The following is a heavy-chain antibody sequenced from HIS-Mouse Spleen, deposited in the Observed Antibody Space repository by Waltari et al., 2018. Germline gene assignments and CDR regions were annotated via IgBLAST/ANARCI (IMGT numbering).Heavy chain of an antibody. V-gene: IGHV4-39*07. CDR3: AREIPYSSSWYDWYFDL. D-gene: IGHD6-13*01. Sequence: QLQLQESGPGLVKPSETLSLTCTVSGGSLSSSRYYWGGIRQPPGKGLEWIGSIYYSGSTYYNPSLKSRVTISVDTSKNQFSLKLSSVTAADTAVYYCAREIPYSSSWYDWYFDLWGRGTLVTVSS. J-gene: IGHJ2*01. CDR2: IYYSGST. CDR1: GGSLSSSRYY.